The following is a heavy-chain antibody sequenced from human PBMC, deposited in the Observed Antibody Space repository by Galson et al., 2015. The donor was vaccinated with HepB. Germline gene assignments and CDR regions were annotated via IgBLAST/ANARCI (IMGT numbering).Heavy chain of an antibody. J-gene: IGHJ6*02. CDR3: ARDRGITIFGVDHFYYYGTDV. Sequence: SLRLSCAASGFTVSSNYMSWVRQAPGKGLEWVSVIYSGGSTYYADSVKGRFTISRDNSKNTLYLQMNSLRAEDTAVYYCARDRGITIFGVDHFYYYGTDVWGQGTTVTVSS. V-gene: IGHV3-53*01. CDR2: IYSGGST. CDR1: GFTVSSNY. D-gene: IGHD3-3*01.